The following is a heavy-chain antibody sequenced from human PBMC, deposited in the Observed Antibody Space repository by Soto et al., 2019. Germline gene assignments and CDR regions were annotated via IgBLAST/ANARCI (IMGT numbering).Heavy chain of an antibody. J-gene: IGHJ5*02. V-gene: IGHV1-3*01. D-gene: IGHD3-3*01. CDR2: INAGNGNT. CDR1: GYTFTSYA. Sequence: ASVKVSCKASGYTFTSYAMHWVRQAPGQRLEWMGWINAGNGNTKYSQKFQGRVTITRDTSTTTSYMELRNLTSDDTAVYFCARDWRGAEGFDPWGQGTLVTVSS. CDR3: ARDWRGAEGFDP.